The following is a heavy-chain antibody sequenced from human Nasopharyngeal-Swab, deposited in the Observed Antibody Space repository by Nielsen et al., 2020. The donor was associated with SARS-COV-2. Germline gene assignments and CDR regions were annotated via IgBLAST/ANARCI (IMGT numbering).Heavy chain of an antibody. CDR3: ARGGEYSYLDFDY. CDR1: GFTFSSYG. J-gene: IGHJ4*02. D-gene: IGHD5-18*01. Sequence: GESLKISCAASGFTFSSYGMHWVRQAPGKGLEWVAVIWYDGSNKYYADPVKGRFTTSRENYKNTLYLQMNSVRDEDTAAYYCARGGEYSYLDFDYWGQGTLVTVSS. V-gene: IGHV3-33*01. CDR2: IWYDGSNK.